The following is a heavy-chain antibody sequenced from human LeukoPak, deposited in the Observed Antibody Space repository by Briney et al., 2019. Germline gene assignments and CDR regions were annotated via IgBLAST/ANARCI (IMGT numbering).Heavy chain of an antibody. V-gene: IGHV4-34*01. J-gene: IGHJ4*02. CDR1: GGSFSGYY. CDR3: ARGNCTNGVCFFDN. CDR2: INHSGST. D-gene: IGHD2-8*01. Sequence: SETLSLTCAVYGGSFSGYYWSWIRQPPGEGLEWIGEINHSGSTTYNLSLKSRVTISVDTAKNQFSLKLRSVTAADTAVYYCARGNCTNGVCFFDNWGQGTLVTVSS.